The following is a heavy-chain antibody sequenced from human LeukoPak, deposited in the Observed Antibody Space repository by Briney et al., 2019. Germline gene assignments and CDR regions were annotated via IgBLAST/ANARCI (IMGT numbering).Heavy chain of an antibody. Sequence: SGTLSLTCAVSGGSISSSNWWSWVRQPPGKGLEWIGEIYHSGSTNYNPSFKSRVTISVDTSKNQFSLKLSSVTAADTAVYYCARYFIVVVPAAGQFDPWGQGTLVTVSS. CDR3: ARYFIVVVPAAGQFDP. D-gene: IGHD2-2*01. J-gene: IGHJ5*02. CDR1: GGSISSSNW. CDR2: IYHSGST. V-gene: IGHV4-4*02.